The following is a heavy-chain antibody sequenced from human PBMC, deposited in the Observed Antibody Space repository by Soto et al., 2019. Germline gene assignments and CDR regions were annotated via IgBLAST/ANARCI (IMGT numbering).Heavy chain of an antibody. Sequence: GGSLRLSCAASGFTFSSYAMHWVRQAPGKGLEWVAVISYDGSNKYYADSVKGRFTLSRDNAQSSLFLQVSSLRAEDTAIYYCARGLEYDSWSGYHSGYYYYGLHVWGRGTTVTVSS. V-gene: IGHV3-30-3*01. D-gene: IGHD3-3*01. CDR1: GFTFSSYA. CDR3: ARGLEYDSWSGYHSGYYYYGLHV. CDR2: ISYDGSNK. J-gene: IGHJ6*02.